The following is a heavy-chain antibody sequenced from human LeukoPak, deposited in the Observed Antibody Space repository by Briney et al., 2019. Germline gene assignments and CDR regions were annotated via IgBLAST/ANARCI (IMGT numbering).Heavy chain of an antibody. D-gene: IGHD3-22*01. CDR1: GGSFSGYY. CDR2: INHSGST. CDR3: ATLGEYYDSSGYYYN. Sequence: SETLSLTCAGYGGSFSGYYWSWIRQPPGKGLEWIGEINHSGSTYYNPSLKSRVTISVDSSKNQFSLKLTSVTAADTAVYYCATLGEYYDSSGYYYNWGQGTLVTVSS. J-gene: IGHJ4*02. V-gene: IGHV4-34*01.